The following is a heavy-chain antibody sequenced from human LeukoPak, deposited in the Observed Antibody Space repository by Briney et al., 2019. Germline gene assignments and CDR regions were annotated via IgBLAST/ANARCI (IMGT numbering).Heavy chain of an antibody. V-gene: IGHV3-48*03. CDR2: ISSSGSTI. J-gene: IGHJ6*04. D-gene: IGHD6-19*01. Sequence: GGSLRLSCAASGFTFSSYEMNWVRQAPGKGLEWVSYISSSGSTIYYADSVKSRFTISRDNAKNSLYLQMNSLRAEDTAVYYCARGLAVAGPYYYYGMDVWGKGTTVTVSS. CDR1: GFTFSSYE. CDR3: ARGLAVAGPYYYYGMDV.